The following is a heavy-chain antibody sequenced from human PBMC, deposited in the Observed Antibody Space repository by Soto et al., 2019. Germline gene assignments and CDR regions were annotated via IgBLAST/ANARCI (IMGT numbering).Heavy chain of an antibody. CDR2: IYYSGST. CDR1: GGSISSGGYY. J-gene: IGHJ4*02. D-gene: IGHD3-10*01. Sequence: QVQLQESGPGLVKPSQTLSLTCTVSGGSISSGGYYWSWIRQHPGKGLEWIGYIYYSGSTYYNPSLKSRVTISVDTSKNQFSLKLSSVTAADTAVYYCARGWDLWFGELLSKQLTPYYFDYWGQGTLVTVSS. V-gene: IGHV4-31*03. CDR3: ARGWDLWFGELLSKQLTPYYFDY.